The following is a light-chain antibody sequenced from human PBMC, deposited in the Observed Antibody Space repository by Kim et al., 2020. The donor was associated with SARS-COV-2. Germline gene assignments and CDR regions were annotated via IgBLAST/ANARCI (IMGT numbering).Light chain of an antibody. J-gene: IGKJ2*01. Sequence: SASVGDRVTITCRASRSISGFLNWYQQKPGKAPKLLIYAASSLQSGVPSRFSGSGSGTDFTLTISSLQPEDFATYYCQQSYSTPYTFGQGTKLEI. CDR2: AAS. CDR3: QQSYSTPYT. CDR1: RSISGF. V-gene: IGKV1-39*01.